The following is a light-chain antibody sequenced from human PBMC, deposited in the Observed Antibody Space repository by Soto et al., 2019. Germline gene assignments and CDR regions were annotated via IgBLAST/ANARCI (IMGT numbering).Light chain of an antibody. J-gene: IGLJ1*01. CDR1: RSSVGSNT. CDR2: SNN. CDR3: AAWDASLGGFDV. Sequence: QSVLTQPPSASGTPGQRVTISCSGSRSSVGSNTVNWYQHLPGTAPKLLIYSNNHQPSGVTDRFSASKAGASASLAISGLQSEDEGDYYCAAWDASLGGFDVFGSWTKAKVL. V-gene: IGLV1-44*01.